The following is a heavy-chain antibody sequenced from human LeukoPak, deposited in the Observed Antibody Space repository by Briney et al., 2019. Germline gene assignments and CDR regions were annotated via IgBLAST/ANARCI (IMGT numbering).Heavy chain of an antibody. CDR2: INPNSGGT. Sequence: VSVKVSCKASGYTFTGYYMHWVRQAPGQGLEWMGRINPNSGGTNYAQKFQGRVTMTRDTSISTAYMELSRLRSDDTAVYYCARDQGGSGSSNFDYWGQGTLVTVSS. CDR1: GYTFTGYY. V-gene: IGHV1-2*06. CDR3: ARDQGGSGSSNFDY. J-gene: IGHJ4*02. D-gene: IGHD3-10*01.